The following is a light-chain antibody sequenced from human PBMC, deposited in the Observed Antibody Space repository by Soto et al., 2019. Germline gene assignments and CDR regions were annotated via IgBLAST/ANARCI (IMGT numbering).Light chain of an antibody. CDR1: QSISSW. V-gene: IGKV1-5*03. J-gene: IGKJ3*01. CDR3: QQYNSYFFT. CDR2: RAS. Sequence: DIQMTQSPSPLSASVGDRVNITCRASQSISSWLAWYQQKPGKAPKLLIYRASDLQTGVPSRLSCSGSGTEFTRTISSLQTDDFATYYCQQYNSYFFTFGPGTKVDVK.